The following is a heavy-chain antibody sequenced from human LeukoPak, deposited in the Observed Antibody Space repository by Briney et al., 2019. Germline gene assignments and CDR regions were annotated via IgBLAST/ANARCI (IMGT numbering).Heavy chain of an antibody. V-gene: IGHV3-30*18. J-gene: IGHJ4*02. Sequence: GGSLRLSCAASGFTFSSYGMHWVRQAPGKGLEWMAVISYDGSNKYYADSVKGRFTISRDNSKNTLYLQMNSLRAEDTAVYYCAKDMYSSSWYYFDYWGQGTLVTVSS. D-gene: IGHD6-13*01. CDR1: GFTFSSYG. CDR2: ISYDGSNK. CDR3: AKDMYSSSWYYFDY.